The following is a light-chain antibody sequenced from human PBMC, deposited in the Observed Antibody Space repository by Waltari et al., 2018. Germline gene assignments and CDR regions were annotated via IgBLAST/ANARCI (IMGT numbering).Light chain of an antibody. CDR3: HQRLIWPYT. V-gene: IGKV3-11*01. Sequence: EIVLTQSPATLSLSPGERATLSCRASQSVGSYLAWDQQKPGQAPRLLIYDASNRATGIPVRFSGSGSGTDFTFTISSLESEDFVVYYCHQRLIWPYTFGQGTKLEIK. J-gene: IGKJ2*01. CDR1: QSVGSY. CDR2: DAS.